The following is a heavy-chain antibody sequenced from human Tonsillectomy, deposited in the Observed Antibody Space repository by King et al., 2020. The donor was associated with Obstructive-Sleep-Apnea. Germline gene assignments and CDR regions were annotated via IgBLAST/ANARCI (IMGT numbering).Heavy chain of an antibody. J-gene: IGHJ4*02. V-gene: IGHV3-9*01. CDR3: ARRYGSGWYSFDS. D-gene: IGHD6-19*01. CDR2: ISWNSVNI. CDR1: GFTFDDYA. Sequence: VQLVESGGGLVQPGMSLRLSCAASGFTFDDYAMHWVRLVPGKGLEWVSGISWNSVNIGYAGSVEGRFTITRDNTRNALYLQMNSLRREDTALYYCARRYGSGWYSFDSWGQGTLVTVSS.